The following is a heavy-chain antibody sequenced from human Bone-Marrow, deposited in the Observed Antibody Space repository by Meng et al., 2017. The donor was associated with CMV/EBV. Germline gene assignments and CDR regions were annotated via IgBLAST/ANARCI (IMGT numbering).Heavy chain of an antibody. Sequence: QVQLQQWGAGLLKPSETLSLTCAVYGGSFSGYYWSWIRQPPGKGLEWIGEIKHSGDTNYNPSLKSRVTISLDMSKNQFSLNLKSVTAADTAVYFCARDEEGILGHWGQETLVTVSS. V-gene: IGHV4-34*01. CDR1: GGSFSGYY. CDR2: IKHSGDT. D-gene: IGHD3-16*01. CDR3: ARDEEGILGH. J-gene: IGHJ4*02.